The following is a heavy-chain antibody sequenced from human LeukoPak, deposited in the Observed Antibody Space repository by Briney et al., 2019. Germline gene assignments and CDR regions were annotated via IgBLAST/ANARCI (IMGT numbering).Heavy chain of an antibody. V-gene: IGHV4-31*03. Sequence: SETLSLTCTVSGGSISSGGYYWSWIRQHPGKGLEWIGYIYYSGNTYYNPSLKSRATISVDTSKNQFSLKLSSVTAADTAVYYCARGTNDFDYWGQGILVTVSS. CDR1: GGSISSGGYY. CDR3: ARGTNDFDY. CDR2: IYYSGNT. D-gene: IGHD2-8*01. J-gene: IGHJ4*02.